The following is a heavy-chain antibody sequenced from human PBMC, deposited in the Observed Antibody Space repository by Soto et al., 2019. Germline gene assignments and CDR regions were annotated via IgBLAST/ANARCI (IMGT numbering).Heavy chain of an antibody. CDR2: VKEDGSDK. V-gene: IGHV3-7*04. CDR1: GFTLSRNW. Sequence: EVQLVESGGGLVQPGASLRLTCAASGFTLSRNWMSWVRQAPGKGLEWVANVKEDGSDKYYMDSVKGRFTISRDNAKNSLYLQMNSLRAEDTAVYYCARGGGNFDQWGQGTLVTVSS. CDR3: ARGGGNFDQ. D-gene: IGHD3-16*01. J-gene: IGHJ4*02.